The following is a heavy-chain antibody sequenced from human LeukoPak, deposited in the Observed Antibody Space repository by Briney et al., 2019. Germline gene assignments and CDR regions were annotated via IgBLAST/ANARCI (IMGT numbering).Heavy chain of an antibody. Sequence: GGSLRLSCAASGYTFDDFAMHWVRQAPGKGLEWVSGISRNSGNIGYADSVKGRFTISRDNAKNSLYLQMNSLRAEDTAFYYCAKDGYGGKGYFQDWGQGTLVTVSS. D-gene: IGHD4-23*01. CDR1: GYTFDDFA. CDR2: ISRNSGNI. J-gene: IGHJ1*01. CDR3: AKDGYGGKGYFQD. V-gene: IGHV3-9*01.